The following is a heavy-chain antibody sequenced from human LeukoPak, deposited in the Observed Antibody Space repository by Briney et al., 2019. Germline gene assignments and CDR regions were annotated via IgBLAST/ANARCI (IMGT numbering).Heavy chain of an antibody. CDR1: GGSFSGYY. J-gene: IGHJ6*03. Sequence: PSETLSLTCAVYGGSFSGYYWSWIRQPPGKGLEWIGYIYYSGSTNYNPSLKSRVTISVDTSKNQFSLKLSSVTAADTAVYYCARRSLVGYYYYYMDVWGKGTTVTISS. CDR3: ARRSLVGYYYYYMDV. CDR2: IYYSGST. V-gene: IGHV4-59*01. D-gene: IGHD6-6*01.